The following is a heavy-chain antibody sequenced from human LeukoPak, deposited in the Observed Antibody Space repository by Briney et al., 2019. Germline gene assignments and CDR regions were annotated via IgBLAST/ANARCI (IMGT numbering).Heavy chain of an antibody. D-gene: IGHD3-22*01. Sequence: SETLSLTCTVSGGSISSSSYYWGWIRQPPGKGLEWIGSIYYSGSTYYNPSLKSRVTISVDTSKNQFSLKLSSVTAADTAVYYCASNPEIVVVFFDYWGQGTLVTVSS. CDR2: IYYSGST. J-gene: IGHJ4*02. CDR3: ASNPEIVVVFFDY. CDR1: GGSISSSSYY. V-gene: IGHV4-39*01.